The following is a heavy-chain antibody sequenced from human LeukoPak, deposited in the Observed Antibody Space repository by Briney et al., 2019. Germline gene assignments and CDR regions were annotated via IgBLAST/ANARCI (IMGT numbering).Heavy chain of an antibody. D-gene: IGHD3-22*01. CDR1: GFTFSSYW. V-gene: IGHV3-7*01. CDR3: AREGYYDSSGYSIRFSY. J-gene: IGHJ4*02. CDR2: IKQDGSEK. Sequence: PGGSLRLSCAASGFTFSSYWMSWVRQAPGKGLEWEANIKQDGSEKYYVDSVKVRLTISRDNAKNTLYLQMNSLRAEDTAVYYCAREGYYDSSGYSIRFSYWGQGTLVTVSS.